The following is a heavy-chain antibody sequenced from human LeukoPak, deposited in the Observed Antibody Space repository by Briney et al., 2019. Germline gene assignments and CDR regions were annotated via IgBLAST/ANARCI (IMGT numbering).Heavy chain of an antibody. V-gene: IGHV1-18*01. D-gene: IGHD4-11*01. CDR1: GYTFTSYG. CDR3: ARAPDYSSAYYYYGMDV. Sequence: ASVKVSCKASGYTFTSYGISWVRQAPGQGLEWMGWISAYNGNTNYAQKLQGRVTMTTDTSTSTAYMELRSLRSDDTAVYYCARAPDYSSAYYYYGMDVWGQGTTVTVSS. CDR2: ISAYNGNT. J-gene: IGHJ6*02.